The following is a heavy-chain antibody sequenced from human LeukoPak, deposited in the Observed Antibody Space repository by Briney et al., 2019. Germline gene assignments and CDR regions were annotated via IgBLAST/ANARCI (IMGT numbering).Heavy chain of an antibody. CDR3: ARHGSGSYFRYYYYYMDV. D-gene: IGHD3-10*01. CDR2: IYYSGST. V-gene: IGHV4-30-4*07. CDR1: GGSISSGGYS. J-gene: IGHJ6*03. Sequence: SETLSLTCAVSGGSISSGGYSWSWIRQPPGKGLEWIGYIYYSGSTYYNPSLKSRVTISVDTSKNQFSLKLSSVTAADTAVYYCARHGSGSYFRYYYYYMDVWGKGTTVTISS.